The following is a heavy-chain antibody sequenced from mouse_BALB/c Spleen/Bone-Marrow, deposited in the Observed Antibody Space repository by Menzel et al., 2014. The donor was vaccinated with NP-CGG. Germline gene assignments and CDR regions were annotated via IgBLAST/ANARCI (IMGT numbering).Heavy chain of an antibody. CDR3: HYFGSDYYVMDY. Sequence: VQLQQSGAEMVRPGSSVKISCKASGYAFSNNWMNWMKQRPGQGLEWIGQIYPGDGDTNYNGKFNGKATLTADKFSSITYMQLSNLTSEDSGVYYCHYFGSDYYVMDYWGQGTSVTVSS. D-gene: IGHD1-1*01. J-gene: IGHJ4*01. V-gene: IGHV1-80*01. CDR1: GYAFSNNW. CDR2: IYPGDGDT.